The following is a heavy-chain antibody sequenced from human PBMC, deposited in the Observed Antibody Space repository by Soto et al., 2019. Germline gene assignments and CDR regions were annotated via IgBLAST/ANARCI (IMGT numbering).Heavy chain of an antibody. CDR3: ARDSNPVSYYYGSGSVNWFDP. CDR2: INPNSGGT. D-gene: IGHD3-10*01. V-gene: IGHV1-2*04. Sequence: ASMKVSCKASGYTFTGYYMHLVRQAPGQGLEWMGWINPNSGGTNYAQKFQGWVTMTRDTSISTAYMELSRLRSDDTAVYYCARDSNPVSYYYGSGSVNWFDPWGQGTLVTVSS. CDR1: GYTFTGYY. J-gene: IGHJ5*02.